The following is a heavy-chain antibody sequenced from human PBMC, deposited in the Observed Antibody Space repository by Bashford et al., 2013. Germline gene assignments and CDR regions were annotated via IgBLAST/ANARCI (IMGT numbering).Heavy chain of an antibody. D-gene: IGHD3-16*01. Sequence: VRQAPGKGLVWVSRIRSDGSDTTYADFVKGRFTISRDNAKNTLYLQMNSLRVEDTAMYYCARVTQGDDNGGYWGHGTLVTVSS. CDR3: ARVTQGDDNGGY. J-gene: IGHJ4*01. CDR2: IRSDGSDT. V-gene: IGHV3-74*03.